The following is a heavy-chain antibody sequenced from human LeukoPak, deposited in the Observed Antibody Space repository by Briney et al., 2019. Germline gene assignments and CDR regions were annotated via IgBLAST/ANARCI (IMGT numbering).Heavy chain of an antibody. CDR2: INPSGGST. CDR3: ARVSDRLYYYDSSGGLDY. V-gene: IGHV1-46*01. J-gene: IGHJ4*02. CDR1: GYTFTSYY. Sequence: ASVKFSCKASGYTFTSYYLHWVRQAPGQGLEWIGMINPSGGSTSYAQKFQGRVTMTRDTSTSTVYMELSSLRSEDTAVYYCARVSDRLYYYDSSGGLDYWGQGTLVTVSS. D-gene: IGHD3-22*01.